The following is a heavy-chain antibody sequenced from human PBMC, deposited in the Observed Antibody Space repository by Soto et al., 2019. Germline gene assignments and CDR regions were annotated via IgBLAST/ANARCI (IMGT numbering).Heavy chain of an antibody. CDR3: AKDHSGYCYGSYYHRDDL. V-gene: IGHV3-23*01. CDR1: GFTFSSYA. CDR2: ISGSGGST. Sequence: GGSLRLSCAASGFTFSSYAMSWVRQAPGKGLEWVSAISGSGGSTYYADSVKGRFTISRDNSKNTLYLQMNSLRAEDTAVYYCAKDHSGYCYGSYYHRDDLWGHGTPATDPS. J-gene: IGHJ5*02. D-gene: IGHD5-18*01.